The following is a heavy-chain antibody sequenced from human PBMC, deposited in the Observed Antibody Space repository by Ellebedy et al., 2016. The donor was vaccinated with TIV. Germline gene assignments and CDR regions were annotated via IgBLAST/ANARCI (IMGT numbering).Heavy chain of an antibody. J-gene: IGHJ6*02. D-gene: IGHD6-6*01. CDR3: AGDSSSSNYYYYGMDV. Sequence: ASVKVSCKASGFTFTSSAMQWVRQARGQRLEWIGWIVVGSGNTNYAQKFQERVTNTRDMSTSTAYMELSRLRSEDTAVYYCAGDSSSSNYYYYGMDVWGQGTTVTVSS. V-gene: IGHV1-58*02. CDR1: GFTFTSSA. CDR2: IVVGSGNT.